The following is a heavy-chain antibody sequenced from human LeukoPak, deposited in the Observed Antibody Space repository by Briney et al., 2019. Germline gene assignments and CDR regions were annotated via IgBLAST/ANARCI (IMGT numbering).Heavy chain of an antibody. J-gene: IGHJ3*02. CDR2: ISAYNGNT. V-gene: IGHV1-18*01. D-gene: IGHD6-19*01. CDR3: ARDPKGVEEWLVLPTHDAFDI. Sequence: GASVKVSCKASGYTFTSYGISWVRQAPGQGLEWMGWISAYNGNTNYAQKLQGRVTMTTDTSTSTAYMELRSLRSDDTAVYYCARDPKGVEEWLVLPTHDAFDIWGQGAMVTVSS. CDR1: GYTFTSYG.